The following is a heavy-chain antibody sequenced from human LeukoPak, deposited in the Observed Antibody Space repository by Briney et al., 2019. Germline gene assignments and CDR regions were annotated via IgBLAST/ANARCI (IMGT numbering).Heavy chain of an antibody. V-gene: IGHV3-9*01. CDR1: GFTFDDYA. Sequence: GGSLRLSCAASGFTFDDYAMHWVRQAPGKGLEWVSGISWNSGSIGYADSVKGRFTISRDNAKNSLYLQMNSLRAEDTAVYYCARGRTAPFFGVVIHTADWFDPWGQGTLVTVSS. CDR3: ARGRTAPFFGVVIHTADWFDP. CDR2: ISWNSGSI. J-gene: IGHJ5*02. D-gene: IGHD3-3*01.